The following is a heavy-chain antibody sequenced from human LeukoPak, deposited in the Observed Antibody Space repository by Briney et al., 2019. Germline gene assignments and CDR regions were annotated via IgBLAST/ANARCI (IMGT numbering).Heavy chain of an antibody. CDR1: GFTFSRYA. V-gene: IGHV3-64*04. J-gene: IGHJ4*02. CDR2: ISSNGGST. Sequence: GGSLRLSCSASGFTFSRYAMHWVRQAPGKGLEYVSAISSNGGSTYYADSVKGRFTISRDNSKNTLYLQMNSLRAEDTAVYYCAKDRIVGATIDSWGQGTLVTVSS. D-gene: IGHD1-26*01. CDR3: AKDRIVGATIDS.